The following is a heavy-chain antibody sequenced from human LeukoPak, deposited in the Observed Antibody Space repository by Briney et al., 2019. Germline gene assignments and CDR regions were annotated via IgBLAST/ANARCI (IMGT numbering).Heavy chain of an antibody. CDR3: ARESKELLAFFDY. J-gene: IGHJ4*02. CDR1: GGTFSSYA. D-gene: IGHD1-26*01. CDR2: IIPIFGTA. Sequence: SVKVSCKASGGTFSSYAISWVRQAPGQGLELMGGIIPIFGTANYAQKFQDRVTTTTDDSTSTAYMELSSLRSEDTAVYYCARESKELLAFFDYWGQGTLVTVSS. V-gene: IGHV1-69*05.